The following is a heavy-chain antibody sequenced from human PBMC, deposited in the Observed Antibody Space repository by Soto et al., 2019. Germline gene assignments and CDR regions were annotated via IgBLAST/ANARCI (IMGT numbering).Heavy chain of an antibody. J-gene: IGHJ4*02. CDR2: ISGSGSST. Sequence: EVQLLESGGGLVEPGGSRRLSCAASGFTFSSYTMSWVRQAPGKGLEWVSTISGSGSSTYSADSVKGRFTISRDNSKNTRYLQMNRLRVEDTAIYYCAKAWGIDYWGQGTLVTVSS. V-gene: IGHV3-23*01. D-gene: IGHD7-27*01. CDR3: AKAWGIDY. CDR1: GFTFSSYT.